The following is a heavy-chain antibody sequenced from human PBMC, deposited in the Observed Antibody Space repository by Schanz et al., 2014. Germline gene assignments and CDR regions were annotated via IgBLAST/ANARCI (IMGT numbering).Heavy chain of an antibody. D-gene: IGHD2-2*01. CDR2: ISAYTNNT. V-gene: IGHV1-18*01. CDR1: GYTFTAYG. J-gene: IGHJ5*02. Sequence: VQSVHSGTEVQKLGASVKVSCQTSGYTFTAYGINWVRQAPGQGLEWMGWISAYTNNTNYAQKVQGRVTMTTDTSTGTAYMELRSLRSDDTAVYYCARDRRRYCSTASCLHDNWFDPWGQGTLXIVSS. CDR3: ARDRRRYCSTASCLHDNWFDP.